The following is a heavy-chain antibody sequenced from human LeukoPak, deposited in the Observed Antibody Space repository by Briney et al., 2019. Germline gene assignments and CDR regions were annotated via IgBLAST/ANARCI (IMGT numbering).Heavy chain of an antibody. D-gene: IGHD3-22*01. CDR3: ARLAVVDYYMDV. CDR1: GYTFTGYY. CDR2: INPNSGGT. J-gene: IGHJ6*03. Sequence: ASVKVSCKASGYTFTGYYMHWVRQAPGQGLEWMGWINPNSGGTNYAQKFQGRVTMTRDTSISTAYMELSRLRSEDTAVYYCARLAVVDYYMDVWGKGTTVTVSS. V-gene: IGHV1-2*02.